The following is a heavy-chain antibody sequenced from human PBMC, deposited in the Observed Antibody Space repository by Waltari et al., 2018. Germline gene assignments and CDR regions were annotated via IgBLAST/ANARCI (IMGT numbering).Heavy chain of an antibody. Sequence: EVQLLESGGGLAQAGGSLRLSCVASGFTFPNQAMSWVRQAPGKGLDWVSAVLSNGARTYYADSVKGRFTISRDISRNTLYLQMDSLKVEDTAVYYCARDVRVTALGNWFDPWGQGTLVTVSS. D-gene: IGHD2-21*02. CDR3: ARDVRVTALGNWFDP. CDR1: GFTFPNQA. V-gene: IGHV3-23*01. J-gene: IGHJ5*02. CDR2: VLSNGART.